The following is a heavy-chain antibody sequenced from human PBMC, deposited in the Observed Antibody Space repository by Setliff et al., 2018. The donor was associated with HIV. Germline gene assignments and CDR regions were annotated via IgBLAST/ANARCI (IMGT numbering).Heavy chain of an antibody. CDR2: ISSSGST. CDR1: NVSINSYY. V-gene: IGHV4-4*07. Sequence: PSETLSLTCTVSNVSINSYYWSWIRQPAGRALEWIGRISSSGSTNYNPSLKSRVTISVDTSKNHFSLRLSHVTAADTAVYYCARQGAVTGHSFDYWGQGALVTVSS. D-gene: IGHD6-19*01. CDR3: ARQGAVTGHSFDY. J-gene: IGHJ4*02.